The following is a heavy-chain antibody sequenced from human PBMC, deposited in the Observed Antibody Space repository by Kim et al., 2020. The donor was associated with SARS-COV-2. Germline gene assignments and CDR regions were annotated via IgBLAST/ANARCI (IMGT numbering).Heavy chain of an antibody. CDR1: GFTFSNCA. CDR2: ISASGGST. V-gene: IGHV3-23*01. CDR3: ATLEGFLGWLPYFDY. J-gene: IGHJ4*02. Sequence: GGSLRLSCAASGFTFSNCAMSWVRQAPGKGLEWVSVISASGGSTYYADSVTGRFTISRDNSKNTLYLQMNSLRAEDTAVYYCATLEGFLGWLPYFDYWGQGTLVTVSS. D-gene: IGHD3-3*01.